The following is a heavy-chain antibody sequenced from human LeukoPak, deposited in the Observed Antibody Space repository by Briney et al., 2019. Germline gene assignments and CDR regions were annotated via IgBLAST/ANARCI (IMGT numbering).Heavy chain of an antibody. V-gene: IGHV3-23*01. D-gene: IGHD4-11*01. CDR2: VRDGGDIT. Sequence: GGSLRLSCAVSGFTFSNYAMTWVRQAPGKGLEWVAAVRDGGDITYHADSVKGRFTISRDNSKNTLYLQMNSLKAEDTAVYYCAKGFLGYSISRYYYYMDVWGKGTTVTVSS. J-gene: IGHJ6*03. CDR1: GFTFSNYA. CDR3: AKGFLGYSISRYYYYMDV.